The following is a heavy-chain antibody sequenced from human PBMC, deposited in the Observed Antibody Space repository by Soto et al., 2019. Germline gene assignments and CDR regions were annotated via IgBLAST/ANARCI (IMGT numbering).Heavy chain of an antibody. Sequence: ESLKISWNGSGYSFNSYWLGLVRQRPGKGLEWMGIICAGDSDTRYIQSRHGMATNTAEKSISPDYLHWSTLNAADNSRACCARRGDSSGYIDYWGQGILVTVSS. D-gene: IGHD3-22*01. CDR2: ICAGDSDT. J-gene: IGHJ4*02. V-gene: IGHV5-51*01. CDR3: ARRGDSSGYIDY. CDR1: GYSFNSYW.